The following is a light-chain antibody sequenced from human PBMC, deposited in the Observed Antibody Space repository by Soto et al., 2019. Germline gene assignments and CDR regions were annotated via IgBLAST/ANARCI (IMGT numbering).Light chain of an antibody. V-gene: IGLV2-23*01. CDR2: EGS. Sequence: QSALTQPASVSGSPGQSITTSCTGTSSDVGSYNLVSWYQQHPGKAPKLMIYEGSKRPSGVSNRFSGSKSGNTAPLTISGLQAEDEADYYCCSYAGSSTYVFGTGTKVTVL. CDR3: CSYAGSSTYV. J-gene: IGLJ1*01. CDR1: SSDVGSYNL.